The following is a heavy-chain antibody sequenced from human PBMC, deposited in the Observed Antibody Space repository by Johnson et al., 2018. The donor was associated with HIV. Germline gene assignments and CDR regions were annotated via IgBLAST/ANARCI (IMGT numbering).Heavy chain of an antibody. J-gene: IGHJ3*02. V-gene: IGHV3-74*01. CDR2: T. Sequence: TNYADSVRGRFTISRDDAKNTLYLQMNSLRAEDTAVYYCVRGLDIWGQGTEVTVSP. CDR3: VRGLDI.